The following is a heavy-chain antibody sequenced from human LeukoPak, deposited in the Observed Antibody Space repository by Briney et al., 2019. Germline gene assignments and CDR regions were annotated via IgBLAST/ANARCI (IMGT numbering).Heavy chain of an antibody. CDR1: GYSFTSYW. CDR2: IYPGDTDT. J-gene: IGHJ6*02. Sequence: GESLQISCKGSGYSFTSYWIGWVRQMPGKGLEWMGIIYPGDTDTRYSPSFQGQVTISADKSISTAYLQWSSLKASDTAMYYCARISGSYSNYYYGMDVWGQGTTVTVSS. D-gene: IGHD1-26*01. CDR3: ARISGSYSNYYYGMDV. V-gene: IGHV5-51*01.